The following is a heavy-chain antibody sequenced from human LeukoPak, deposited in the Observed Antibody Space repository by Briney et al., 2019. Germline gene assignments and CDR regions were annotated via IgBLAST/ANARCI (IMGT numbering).Heavy chain of an antibody. J-gene: IGHJ4*02. CDR2: ISYDGSNK. D-gene: IGHD6-13*01. CDR3: AKDMVGVAAGLHFDY. Sequence: GGSLRLSCAASGFTFSSYAMHWVRQAPGKGLEWVAVISYDGSNKYYADSVKGRFTVSRDNSKNTLYLQMNSLRAEDTAVYYCAKDMVGVAAGLHFDYWGQGTLVTVSS. V-gene: IGHV3-30-3*01. CDR1: GFTFSSYA.